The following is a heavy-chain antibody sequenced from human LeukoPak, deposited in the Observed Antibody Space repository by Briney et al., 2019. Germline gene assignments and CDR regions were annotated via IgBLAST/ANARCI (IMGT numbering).Heavy chain of an antibody. V-gene: IGHV3-66*01. CDR3: ARDSTPPAAGTQYYYYYYGMDV. Sequence: GGSLRLSCAASGFTVSSNYMSWVRQAPGKGLEWVSVIYSSGSKYYADSVKGRFTISRDNSKNTLYLQMNSLRAEDTAVYYCARDSTPPAAGTQYYYYYYGMDVWGQGTTVTVSS. CDR2: IYSSGSK. D-gene: IGHD6-13*01. CDR1: GFTVSSNY. J-gene: IGHJ6*02.